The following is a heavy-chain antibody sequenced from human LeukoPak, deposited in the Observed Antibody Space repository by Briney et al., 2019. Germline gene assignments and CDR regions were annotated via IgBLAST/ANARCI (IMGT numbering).Heavy chain of an antibody. CDR3: ASGTNIVVVVAATLAY. J-gene: IGHJ4*02. V-gene: IGHV1-69*05. D-gene: IGHD2-15*01. CDR2: IIPIFGTA. Sequence: SVKVSCSASGATFSSYAISWVRQAPGQGLEWVGGIIPIFGTANYAQKFQGRVPITTDESTSTAYMELSSLRSEDTAVYYCASGTNIVVVVAATLAYWGQGTLVTVSS. CDR1: GATFSSYA.